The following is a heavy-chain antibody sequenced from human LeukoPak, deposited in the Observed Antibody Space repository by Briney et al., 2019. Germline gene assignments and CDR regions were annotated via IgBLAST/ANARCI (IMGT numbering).Heavy chain of an antibody. CDR2: INAGNGNT. D-gene: IGHD4-23*01. V-gene: IGHV1-3*01. CDR3: ARETPSRYFDY. Sequence: GASVKVSCKASGYTFSSYVMHWVRQAPGQSLEWMGWINAGNGNTEYAQKFQGRVTITRNTSISTAYMELSSLRSEDTAVYYCARETPSRYFDYWGQGTLVTVSS. CDR1: GYTFSSYV. J-gene: IGHJ4*02.